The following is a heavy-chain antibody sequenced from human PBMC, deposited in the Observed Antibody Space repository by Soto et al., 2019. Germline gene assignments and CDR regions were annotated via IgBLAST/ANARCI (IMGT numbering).Heavy chain of an antibody. CDR1: GFTFSTYG. CDR3: ATDGPRIAVAGTYPDH. CDR2: IWYDGTNK. J-gene: IGHJ4*02. V-gene: IGHV3-33*01. D-gene: IGHD6-19*01. Sequence: GVSLRLSCAASGFTFSTYGMHWVRQAPGKGLEWLAIIWYDGTNKFYADSVKGRFTVSRDNYKNTLYLQMNGLRAEDTAVYYCATDGPRIAVAGTYPDHWGQGALVTVSS.